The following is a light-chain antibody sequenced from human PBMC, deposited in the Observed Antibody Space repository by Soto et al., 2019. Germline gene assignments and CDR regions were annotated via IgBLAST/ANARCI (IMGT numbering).Light chain of an antibody. CDR2: KAS. CDR1: QSISSW. J-gene: IGKJ1*01. V-gene: IGKV1-5*03. CDR3: QQYNDNWT. Sequence: EIQKTQSASTLSTSIGDRVTITCRASQSISSWLAWYQQKPGQAPKLLIYKASTLQSGVPSRFSGSGSGTEFTLAISSLQPDDSATYYCQQYNDNWTFGQGTKV.